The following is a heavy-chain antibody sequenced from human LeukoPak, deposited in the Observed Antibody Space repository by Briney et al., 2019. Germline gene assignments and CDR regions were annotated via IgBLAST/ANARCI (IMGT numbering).Heavy chain of an antibody. J-gene: IGHJ4*02. CDR2: INAGNGNT. CDR1: GYTFTSYA. CDR3: ARGASGWHDFDY. V-gene: IGHV1-3*01. D-gene: IGHD6-19*01. Sequence: ASVKVSCKASGYTFTSYAMHWVRQAPGQRLEWMGWINAGNGNTKYSQKFQGRVTITRDTSASTAYMELSSLRSEDTAVYHCARGASGWHDFDYWGQGTLLTVSS.